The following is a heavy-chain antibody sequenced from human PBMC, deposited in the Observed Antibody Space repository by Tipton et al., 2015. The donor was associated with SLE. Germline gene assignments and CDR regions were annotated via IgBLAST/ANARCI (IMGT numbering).Heavy chain of an antibody. D-gene: IGHD2/OR15-2a*01. CDR1: GFTFSSHW. J-gene: IGHJ3*02. Sequence: SLRLSCAASGFTFSSHWMHWVRQAPGKGVVWVSRINGDGSTTNYADSAKGRFTISRDNAKNTLYLQMNSLRAEDTAVYYCTRVESTSWAFDIWGQGTIVTVSS. CDR2: INGDGSTT. CDR3: TRVESTSWAFDI. V-gene: IGHV3-74*01.